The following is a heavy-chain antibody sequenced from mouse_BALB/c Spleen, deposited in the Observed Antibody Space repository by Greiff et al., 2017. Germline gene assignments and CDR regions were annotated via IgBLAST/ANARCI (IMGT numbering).Heavy chain of an antibody. CDR1: GFTFSSYA. J-gene: IGHJ2*01. CDR2: ISSGGST. D-gene: IGHD2-3*01. CDR3: ARGGGWLLPYYFDY. Sequence: EVKLMESGGGLVKPGGSLKLSCAASGFTFSSYAMSWVRQTPEKRLEWVASISSGGSTYYPDSVKGRFTISRDNARNILYLQMSSLRSEDTAMYYCARGGGWLLPYYFDYWGQGTTLTVSS. V-gene: IGHV5-6-5*01.